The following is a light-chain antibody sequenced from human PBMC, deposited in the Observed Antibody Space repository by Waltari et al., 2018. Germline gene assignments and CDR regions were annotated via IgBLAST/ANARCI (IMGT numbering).Light chain of an antibody. CDR2: KSD. CDR1: NSNIGNTF. Sequence: QSVLTQPPAASATPGQRVTISCSGSNSNIGNTFVSWYQQLPGAAPRLLIYKSDPRPSGVPDRFPGSKSGASASLAIGGLRSDDEGDYYCAAWDATLRSVVFGGGTKLTVL. CDR3: AAWDATLRSVV. J-gene: IGLJ2*01. V-gene: IGLV1-47*01.